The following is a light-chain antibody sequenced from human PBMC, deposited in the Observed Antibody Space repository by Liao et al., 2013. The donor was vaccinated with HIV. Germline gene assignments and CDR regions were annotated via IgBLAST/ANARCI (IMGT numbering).Light chain of an antibody. CDR1: KVGDRI. Sequence: SYELTQPPSVSVSPGQTASIPCSGDKVGDRIVSWYQVKPGQSPEVIIYQNYQRPSGTPERFSGSNSGNTATLTISRVEAGDEADYYCQVWDSSTDWVFGGGTNLAVL. J-gene: IGLJ3*02. CDR2: QNY. CDR3: QVWDSSTDWV. V-gene: IGLV3-1*01.